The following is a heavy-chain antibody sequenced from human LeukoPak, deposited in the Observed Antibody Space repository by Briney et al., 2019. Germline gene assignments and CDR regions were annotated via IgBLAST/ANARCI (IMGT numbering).Heavy chain of an antibody. Sequence: GESLKISCKGSGYSFTSYWIGWVRQMPGKGLGLMGIIYPGDSDTRYSPSFQGQVTISADKSISTAYLQWSSLKASDTAMYYCARQAGSGSYRHYYYGMDVWGKGTTVTVSS. D-gene: IGHD3-10*01. V-gene: IGHV5-51*01. J-gene: IGHJ6*04. CDR3: ARQAGSGSYRHYYYGMDV. CDR2: IYPGDSDT. CDR1: GYSFTSYW.